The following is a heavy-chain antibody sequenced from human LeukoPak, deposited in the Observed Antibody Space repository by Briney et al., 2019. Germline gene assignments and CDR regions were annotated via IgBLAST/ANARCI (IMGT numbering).Heavy chain of an antibody. Sequence: SSETLSLTCAVYGGSFSGYYWTWIRQPPGKGLEWIGEINHSGSTNYNPSLKSRVTISVDTSMNQFSLKLSSVTAADTAVYYCARGTQLWSPAIDYWGQGNLVTVSS. D-gene: IGHD5-18*01. CDR1: GGSFSGYY. CDR2: INHSGST. J-gene: IGHJ4*02. V-gene: IGHV4-34*01. CDR3: ARGTQLWSPAIDY.